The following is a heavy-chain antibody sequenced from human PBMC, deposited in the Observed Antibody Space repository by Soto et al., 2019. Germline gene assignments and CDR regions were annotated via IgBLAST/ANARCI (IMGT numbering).Heavy chain of an antibody. D-gene: IGHD5-12*01. CDR2: ITGRGDST. CDR3: AKGPTTRGYWYFDL. Sequence: DVQLLESGGGLVQPGGSLRLSCAASGFSISNYAMTWVRQAPGKGLQWVSTITGRGDSTYYADSVKGRFTISRDNSRDTLYLQMNSLRAEDTALYYCAKGPTTRGYWYFDLWGRGTLITVSS. CDR1: GFSISNYA. V-gene: IGHV3-23*01. J-gene: IGHJ2*01.